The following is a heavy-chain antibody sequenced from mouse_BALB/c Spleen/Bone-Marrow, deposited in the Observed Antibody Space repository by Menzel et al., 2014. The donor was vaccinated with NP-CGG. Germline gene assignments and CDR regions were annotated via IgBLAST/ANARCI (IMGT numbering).Heavy chain of an antibody. J-gene: IGHJ4*01. V-gene: IGHV4-2*02. D-gene: IGHD1-2*01. CDR2: INPGSSTI. CDR1: GFVFSRYW. CDR3: ARLTAYGAMDY. Sequence: EVQLQESGGGLVQPGGSLNLSCAASGFVFSRYWMSWARQAPGKGQEWIGEINPGSSTINYTPSLKDKFIISRDNAKNTLYLQMSKVRSEDTALYYGARLTAYGAMDYWGQGTSVTVSS.